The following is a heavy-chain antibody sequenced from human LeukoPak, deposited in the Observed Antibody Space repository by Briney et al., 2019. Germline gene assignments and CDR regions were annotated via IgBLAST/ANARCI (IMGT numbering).Heavy chain of an antibody. CDR3: ARGGSYYDTTTYAYYFDY. CDR1: GGSISSYY. V-gene: IGHV3-20*04. CDR2: INGKGGGT. Sequence: ETLSLTCTVSGGSISSYYWSWVRQVPGKGLEWVSGINGKGGGTGYADSVKGRFTVSRDNAKNSLYLQMDSLRDEDTAFYYCARGGSYYDTTTYAYYFDYWGPGTLVTVSS. J-gene: IGHJ4*02. D-gene: IGHD3-16*01.